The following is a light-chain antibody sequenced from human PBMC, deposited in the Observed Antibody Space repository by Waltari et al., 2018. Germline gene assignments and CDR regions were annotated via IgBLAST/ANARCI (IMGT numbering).Light chain of an antibody. CDR1: QSIRTY. Sequence: DIQLTQSPSSLSASVVDRVIITCRASQSIRTYLNWYQHKPGKAPKLLIYGASTLQNGVPSRFSGAGSGTDFSLTISDLQPEDVATYYCQQSHSFGQGTKLDI. J-gene: IGKJ2*01. CDR2: GAS. CDR3: QQSHS. V-gene: IGKV1-39*01.